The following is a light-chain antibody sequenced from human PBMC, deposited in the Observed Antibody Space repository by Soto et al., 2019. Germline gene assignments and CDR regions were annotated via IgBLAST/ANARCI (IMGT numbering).Light chain of an antibody. V-gene: IGKV1-5*03. J-gene: IGKJ2*01. CDR2: KAS. CDR3: QQYNSYRYT. Sequence: DIQMTQSPSTLSASVGDRVTITCRASQSISSWLAWYQQKPGKAPKLLIYKASSLESGVPSRFSGSGSGTEFTHTISSLQPDDFATYYRQQYNSYRYTFGQGNKLEIK. CDR1: QSISSW.